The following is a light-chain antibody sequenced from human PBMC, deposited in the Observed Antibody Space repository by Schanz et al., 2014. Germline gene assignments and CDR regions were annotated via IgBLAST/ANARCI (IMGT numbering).Light chain of an antibody. J-gene: IGKJ5*01. CDR2: GAS. CDR3: LQNNTWPFT. Sequence: EMVMTQSPPTLSVSPGERVTLSCRASQSVSSNLAWYQQKPGQAPRLLIYGASTRATGIPARFSGSGSGTEFTLTISSLQSEDFAVYYCLQNNTWPFTFGQGTRLE. CDR1: QSVSSN. V-gene: IGKV3-15*01.